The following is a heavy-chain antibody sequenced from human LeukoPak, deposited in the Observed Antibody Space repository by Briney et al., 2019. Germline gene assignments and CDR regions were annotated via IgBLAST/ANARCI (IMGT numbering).Heavy chain of an antibody. Sequence: GASLKVSCKVSGYTLTELSMHWVRQAPGKGLEWMGGFDPEDGETIYAQKFQGRVTMTEDTSTDTAYMELSSLRSEDTAVYYCAKMKGQLVLYDWFDPWGQGTLVTVSS. V-gene: IGHV1-24*01. CDR3: AKMKGQLVLYDWFDP. CDR1: GYTLTELS. J-gene: IGHJ5*02. CDR2: FDPEDGET. D-gene: IGHD6-6*01.